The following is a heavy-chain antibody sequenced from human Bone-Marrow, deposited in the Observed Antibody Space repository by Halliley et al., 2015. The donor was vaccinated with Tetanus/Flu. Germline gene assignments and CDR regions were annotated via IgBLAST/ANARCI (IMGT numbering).Heavy chain of an antibody. Sequence: KGLDWVANINFDGSETNYVDSVRGRFTISRDNTQNSLYLQMNSLRGEDTAVYHCAREGAGLDSWGQGTLVTVSS. CDR2: INFDGSET. CDR3: AREGAGLDS. V-gene: IGHV3-7*01. J-gene: IGHJ4*02.